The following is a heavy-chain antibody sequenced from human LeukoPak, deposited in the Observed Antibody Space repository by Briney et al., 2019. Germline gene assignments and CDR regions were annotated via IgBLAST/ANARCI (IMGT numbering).Heavy chain of an antibody. CDR3: ARMGRYDFWSGYQGNWFDP. V-gene: IGHV2-26*01. CDR1: GFSLSNARMG. D-gene: IGHD3-3*01. Sequence: SGPTLVNPTETLTLTCTVSGFSLSNARMGVSWIRQPPGKALEWLAHIFSNDEKSYSTSLKSRLTISKDTSKSQVVLTMTNTDPVDTATYYCARMGRYDFWSGYQGNWFDPWGQGTLVTVSS. CDR2: IFSNDEK. J-gene: IGHJ5*02.